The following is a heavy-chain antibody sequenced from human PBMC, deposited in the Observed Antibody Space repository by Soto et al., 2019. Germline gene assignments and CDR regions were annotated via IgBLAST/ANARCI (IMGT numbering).Heavy chain of an antibody. CDR2: ISWNSDNT. CDR1: GFTFDDYA. D-gene: IGHD5-18*01. Sequence: EVHLVESGGGVAQPGGSLRLSCATSGFTFDDYAMHWVRQAPGKGLEWVSGISWNSDNTGYADSVKGRFTISRENAKRSLFLQMTSLRSEDTAFYFCARTTWGYGEPLDSWGQGTLVTVSS. CDR3: ARTTWGYGEPLDS. V-gene: IGHV3-9*01. J-gene: IGHJ4*02.